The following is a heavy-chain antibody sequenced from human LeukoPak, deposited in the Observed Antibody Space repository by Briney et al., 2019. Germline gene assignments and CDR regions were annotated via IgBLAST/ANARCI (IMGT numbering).Heavy chain of an antibody. V-gene: IGHV3-13*01. CDR3: ARGGDFGYSYGGYYYMDV. J-gene: IGHJ6*03. CDR2: IGTAGDT. CDR1: GFTFSSYD. Sequence: GGSLRLSCAASGFTFSSYDMHWVRQVTGKGLEWVSTIGTAGDTYYSGSVKGRFTIPRENAKNSLYLQMNSLRAGDTAVYYCARGGDFGYSYGGYYYMDVWGKGTTVTVSS. D-gene: IGHD5-18*01.